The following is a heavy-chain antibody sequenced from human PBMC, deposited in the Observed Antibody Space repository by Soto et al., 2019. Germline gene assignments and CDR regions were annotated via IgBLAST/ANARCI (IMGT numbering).Heavy chain of an antibody. Sequence: GGSLRLSCAASGFTFSSYSMNWVRQAPGKGLEWVSYISSSSSTIYYADSVKGRFTISRDNAKNSLYLQMNSLRAEDTAVYYCARDDYYHYYYYMDVWGKGTTVTVSS. V-gene: IGHV3-48*01. CDR3: ARDDYYHYYYYMDV. J-gene: IGHJ6*03. CDR1: GFTFSSYS. CDR2: ISSSSSTI. D-gene: IGHD3-10*01.